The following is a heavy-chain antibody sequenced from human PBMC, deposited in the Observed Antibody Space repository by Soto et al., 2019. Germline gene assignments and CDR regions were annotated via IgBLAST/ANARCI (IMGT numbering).Heavy chain of an antibody. D-gene: IGHD5-12*01. CDR2: ISSSSSYI. CDR3: ARDLSGYDSLDLPSFDY. CDR1: GFTFSSYS. V-gene: IGHV3-21*01. Sequence: GGSLRLSCAASGFTFSSYSMNWVRQAPGKGLEWVSSISSSSSYIYYADSVKGRFTISRDNAKNSLYLQMNSLRAEDTAVYYCARDLSGYDSLDLPSFDYWGQGTLVTVSS. J-gene: IGHJ4*02.